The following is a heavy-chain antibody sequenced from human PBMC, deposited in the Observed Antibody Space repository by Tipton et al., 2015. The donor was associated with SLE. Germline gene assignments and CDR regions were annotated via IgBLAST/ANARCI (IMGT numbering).Heavy chain of an antibody. CDR3: ARNCGGECFAAFDI. V-gene: IGHV4-4*08. CDR2: IYTSGRT. D-gene: IGHD2-21*01. J-gene: IGHJ3*02. CDR1: GGSISGYS. Sequence: TLSLTCTVSGGSISGYSWSWIRQPPGKGLEWIGYIYTSGRTNYNPSLKSRVTISVDTSKNQFSLKLSSVTAADTAVYYCARNCGGECFAAFDIWGQGTMVPVSS.